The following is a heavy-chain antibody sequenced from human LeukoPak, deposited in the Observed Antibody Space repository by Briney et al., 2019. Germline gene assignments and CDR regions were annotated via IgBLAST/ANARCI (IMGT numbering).Heavy chain of an antibody. V-gene: IGHV5-10-1*01. J-gene: IGHJ3*02. Sequence: GESLRISCKGSGYSFTSYWISWVRQMPGKGLDWMGRIDPSDSYTYYSPSFQGHVTISADKSISTAHLQWSSLKASDTAMYYCARHSGPLEALAIWGQGTMVTDSS. CDR2: IDPSDSYT. CDR1: GYSFTSYW. CDR3: ARHSGPLEALAI. D-gene: IGHD6-13*01.